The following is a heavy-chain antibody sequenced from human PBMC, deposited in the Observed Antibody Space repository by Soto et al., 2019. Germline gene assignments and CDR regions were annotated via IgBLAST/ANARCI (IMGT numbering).Heavy chain of an antibody. J-gene: IGHJ6*02. CDR1: GYSFSIYW. CDR3: APHLYGSQRAGMDV. V-gene: IGHV5-10-1*01. CDR2: IDPTDSYT. D-gene: IGHD4-17*01. Sequence: LGESLKISCKGSGYSFSIYWITWVRQMPGKGLGWMGTIDPTDSYTSFSPSFQGHVTISADKSISTAYLQWSSLKASDTAMEYCAPHLYGSQRAGMDVWGQGPKVTVSS.